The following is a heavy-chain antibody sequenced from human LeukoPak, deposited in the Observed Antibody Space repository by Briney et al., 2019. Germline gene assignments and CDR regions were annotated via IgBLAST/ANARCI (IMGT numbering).Heavy chain of an antibody. CDR1: GYTFTGYY. Sequence: ASVKVSCKASGYTFTGYYMHWVRQAPGQGLEWMGWINPNSGGTNYAQKFQGWVTMTRDMSISTAYMELSRLRSDDTAVYYCARDAALTYYYGSGSYPHYWGQGTLVTVSS. CDR3: ARDAALTYYYGSGSYPHY. V-gene: IGHV1-2*04. J-gene: IGHJ4*02. CDR2: INPNSGGT. D-gene: IGHD3-10*01.